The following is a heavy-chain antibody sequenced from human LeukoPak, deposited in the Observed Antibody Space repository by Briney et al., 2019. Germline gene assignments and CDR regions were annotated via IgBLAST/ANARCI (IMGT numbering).Heavy chain of an antibody. V-gene: IGHV4-59*01. J-gene: IGHJ6*03. CDR1: GGSISSYY. CDR2: VYYSGST. Sequence: SETLSLTCTVSGGSISSYYWSWIRQPPGKGLEWIGYVYYSGSTNYNPSLKSRVTTSVDTSKNQFSLKLSSVTAADTAVYYCARGGSESYRNYYYMDVWGKGTTVTVSS. CDR3: ARGGSESYRNYYYMDV. D-gene: IGHD3-10*01.